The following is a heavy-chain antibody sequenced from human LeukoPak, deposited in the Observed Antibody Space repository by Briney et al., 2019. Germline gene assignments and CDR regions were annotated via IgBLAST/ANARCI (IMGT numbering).Heavy chain of an antibody. J-gene: IGHJ4*02. CDR3: TTDEYCSGGSCYGVDY. Sequence: GGSLRLSCAASGFTFSNAWMSWVRQAPGKGLEWVGRIKSKTDGGTTDYAAPVKGRFTISRDDSKNTLYLQMNSLKIEDTAVYYCTTDEYCSGGSCYGVDYWGQGALVTVSS. V-gene: IGHV3-15*01. D-gene: IGHD2-15*01. CDR1: GFTFSNAW. CDR2: IKSKTDGGTT.